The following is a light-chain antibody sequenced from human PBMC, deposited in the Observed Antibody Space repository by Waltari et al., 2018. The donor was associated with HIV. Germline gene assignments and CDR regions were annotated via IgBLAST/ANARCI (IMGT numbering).Light chain of an antibody. V-gene: IGLV8-61*01. CDR2: STN. CDR3: ALYMGRGGWG. CDR1: SGSVSTNSS. J-gene: IGLJ3*02. Sequence: QPVVTQEPSFSVSPGGTVTLTCGLSSGSVSTNSSPSWYQQTPGQAPTTRSYSTNTGSSGVPDRCSGAILGTNAALTVTGAQTADESAYYGALYMGRGGWGIGEGTMLTVL.